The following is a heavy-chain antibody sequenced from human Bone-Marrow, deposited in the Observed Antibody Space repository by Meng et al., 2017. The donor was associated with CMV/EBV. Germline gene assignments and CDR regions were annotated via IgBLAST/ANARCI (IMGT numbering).Heavy chain of an antibody. CDR3: AKDFRGSSSGGFDY. Sequence: GESLRLSCAASGFTFDDYAMHWVRQAPGKGLEWVSGISWNSGSIGYADSVKGRFTISRDNAKNSLYLQMNSLRAEDMALYYCAKDFRGSSSGGFDYWGQGTLVTVSS. CDR2: ISWNSGSI. V-gene: IGHV3-9*03. D-gene: IGHD6-6*01. CDR1: GFTFDDYA. J-gene: IGHJ4*02.